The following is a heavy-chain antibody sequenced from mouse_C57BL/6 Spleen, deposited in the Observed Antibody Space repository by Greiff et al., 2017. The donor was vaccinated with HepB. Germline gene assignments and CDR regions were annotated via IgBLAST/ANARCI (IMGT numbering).Heavy chain of an antibody. J-gene: IGHJ4*01. Sequence: EVMLVESEGGLVQPGSSMKLSCTASGFTFSDYYMAWVRQVPEKGLEWVANINYDGSSTYYLDSLKSRFLISRDNAKNILYLQMSSLKSEDTATYYCARADDDGGDYYAMDYWGQGTSVTVSS. CDR3: ARADDDGGDYYAMDY. CDR1: GFTFSDYY. CDR2: INYDGSST. D-gene: IGHD2-4*01. V-gene: IGHV5-16*01.